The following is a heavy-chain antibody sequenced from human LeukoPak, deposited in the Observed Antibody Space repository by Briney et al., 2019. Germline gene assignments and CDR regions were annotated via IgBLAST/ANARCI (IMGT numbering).Heavy chain of an antibody. CDR1: GFTFDDYA. CDR2: ISWNSGSI. V-gene: IGHV3-9*01. J-gene: IGHJ3*02. Sequence: GGSLRLSCAASGFTFDDYAMHWVRQAPGKGLEWVSGISWNSGSIGYADSVKGRFTISRDNAKNSLYLQMNSLRAEDTALYYCAQDDAFDIWGQGTMVTVSS. CDR3: AQDDAFDI.